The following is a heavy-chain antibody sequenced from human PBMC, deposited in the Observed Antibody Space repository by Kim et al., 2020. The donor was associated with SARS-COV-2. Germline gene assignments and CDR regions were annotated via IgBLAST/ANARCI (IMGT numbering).Heavy chain of an antibody. CDR1: GFTFSSYG. V-gene: IGHV3-30*18. CDR2: ISYDGSNK. Sequence: GGSLRLSCAASGFTFSSYGMHWVRQAPGKGLEWVAVISYDGSNKYYADSVKGRFTISRDNSKNTLYLQMNSLRAEDTAVYYCAKDIVWGPGHGYSYGYYYYYGMDVWGQGTTVTVSS. CDR3: AKDIVWGPGHGYSYGYYYYYGMDV. D-gene: IGHD5-18*01. J-gene: IGHJ6*02.